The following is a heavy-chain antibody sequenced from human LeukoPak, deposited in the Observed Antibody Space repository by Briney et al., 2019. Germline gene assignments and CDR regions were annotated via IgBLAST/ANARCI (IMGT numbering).Heavy chain of an antibody. Sequence: SETLSLTCTVSGGSISSYYWSWIRQPAGKGLEWIGYIYYSGSTYYNPSLKSRVTISVDTSKNQFSLKLSSVTAADTAVYYCARGSGSSWNGGFDYWGQGTLVTVSS. CDR2: IYYSGST. J-gene: IGHJ4*02. CDR3: ARGSGSSWNGGFDY. V-gene: IGHV4-59*06. D-gene: IGHD6-13*01. CDR1: GGSISSYY.